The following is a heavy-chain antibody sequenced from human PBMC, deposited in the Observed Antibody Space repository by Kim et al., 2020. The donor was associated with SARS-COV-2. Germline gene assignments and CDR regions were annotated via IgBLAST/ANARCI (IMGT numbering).Heavy chain of an antibody. D-gene: IGHD3-3*01. V-gene: IGHV3-30*18. Sequence: GGSLRLSCAASGFTFSSYGMHWVRQAPGKGLEWVAVISYDGSNKYYADSVKGRFTISRDNSKNTLYLQMNSLRAEDTAVYYCAKVLLTYYDFWSGYYLPQYYYYYYGMDVWGQGTTVTVSS. J-gene: IGHJ6*02. CDR3: AKVLLTYYDFWSGYYLPQYYYYYYGMDV. CDR2: ISYDGSNK. CDR1: GFTFSSYG.